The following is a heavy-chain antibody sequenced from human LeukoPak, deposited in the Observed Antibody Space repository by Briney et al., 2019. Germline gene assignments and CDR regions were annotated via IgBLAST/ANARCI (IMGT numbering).Heavy chain of an antibody. D-gene: IGHD3-16*01. V-gene: IGHV3-23*01. J-gene: IGHJ4*02. CDR1: GFTFNNYA. CDR2: ISHSGGRT. CDR3: ARDLGDYFDY. Sequence: PGGSLRLSCAASGFTFNNYAMSWVRQAPGKGLEWVSTISHSGGRTYYADSLEGRFAISRDNSKNTLFLQMHSLRAEDTAVYYCARDLGDYFDYWGQGTLVTVSS.